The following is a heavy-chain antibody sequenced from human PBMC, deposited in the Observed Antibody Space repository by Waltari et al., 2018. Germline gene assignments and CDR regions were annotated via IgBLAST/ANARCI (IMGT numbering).Heavy chain of an antibody. CDR1: GYTFTGYY. J-gene: IGHJ4*02. CDR3: ASFGVSGYYYAGDY. CDR2: INPNSGGT. Sequence: QVQLVQSGAEVKKPGASVKVSCKASGYTFTGYYMHWVRQAPGQGLEWMGRINPNSGGTNYAQEFQGRVTMTRATSISTAYMELSRLRSDDTAVYYCASFGVSGYYYAGDYWGQGTLVTVSS. D-gene: IGHD3-22*01. V-gene: IGHV1-2*06.